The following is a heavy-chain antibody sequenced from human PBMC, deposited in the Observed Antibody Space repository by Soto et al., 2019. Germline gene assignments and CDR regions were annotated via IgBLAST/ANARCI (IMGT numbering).Heavy chain of an antibody. CDR2: MNPNSGNT. V-gene: IGHV1-8*01. CDR1: GYTFTSYD. CDR3: AREKTSYGMDV. Sequence: QVKLVQSGAEVKKPGASVKVSCKASGYTFTSYDINWVRQATGQGLEWMGWMNPNSGNTGYAQKFKGRVTMTRNTSISTAYMELSSLSSQDTAVYYCAREKTSYGMDVWGQGTTVTVSS. J-gene: IGHJ6*02.